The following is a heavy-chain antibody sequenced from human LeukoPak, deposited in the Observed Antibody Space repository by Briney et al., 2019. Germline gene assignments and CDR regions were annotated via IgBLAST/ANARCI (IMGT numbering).Heavy chain of an antibody. J-gene: IGHJ3*02. V-gene: IGHV3-7*01. CDR3: ARELLRYFDWLTDAFDI. D-gene: IGHD3-9*01. CDR1: GFTFSSYW. CDR2: IKQDGSEK. Sequence: GGSLRLSRAASGFTFSSYWMSWVRQAPGKGLEWVANIKQDGSEKYYVDSVKGRSTISRDNAKNSLYLQMNSLRAEDTAVYYCARELLRYFDWLTDAFDIWGQGTMVTVSS.